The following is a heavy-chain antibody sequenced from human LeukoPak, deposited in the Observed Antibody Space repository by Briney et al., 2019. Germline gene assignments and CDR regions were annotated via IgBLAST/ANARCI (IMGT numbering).Heavy chain of an antibody. V-gene: IGHV3-30*02. Sequence: GGSLRLSCAASGFTFSSYGMHWVRQAPGKGLGWVAFIRYDGSNKYYADSVKGRFTISRDNSKNTLYLQMGSLRAEDMAVYYCARAPRGAVAGYYFDYWGQGTLVTVSS. CDR3: ARAPRGAVAGYYFDY. CDR2: IRYDGSNK. D-gene: IGHD6-19*01. CDR1: GFTFSSYG. J-gene: IGHJ4*02.